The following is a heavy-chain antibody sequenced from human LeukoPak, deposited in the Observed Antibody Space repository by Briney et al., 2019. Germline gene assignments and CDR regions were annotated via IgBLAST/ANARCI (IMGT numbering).Heavy chain of an antibody. CDR3: ARDSRRFCSSTSCYEGGFDAFDI. D-gene: IGHD2-2*01. CDR1: GYTFTGYY. V-gene: IGHV1-2*02. J-gene: IGHJ3*02. Sequence: ASVKVSCKASGYTFTGYYMRWVRQAPGQGLEWMGWINPNSGGTNYAQKFQGRVTMTRDTSISTAYMELSRLRSDDTAVYYCARDSRRFCSSTSCYEGGFDAFDIWGQGTMVTVSS. CDR2: INPNSGGT.